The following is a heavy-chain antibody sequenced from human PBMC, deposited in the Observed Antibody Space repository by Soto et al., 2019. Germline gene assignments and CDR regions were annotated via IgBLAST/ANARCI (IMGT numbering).Heavy chain of an antibody. CDR3: ARNLMDYDILTGYYVAYYFDY. CDR2: INPNSGGT. V-gene: IGHV1-2*04. D-gene: IGHD3-9*01. CDR1: GYTFTGYY. J-gene: IGHJ4*02. Sequence: GASVKVSCKASGYTFTGYYMHWVRQAPGQGLEWMGWINPNSGGTNYAQKFQGWVTVTRDTSISTAYMELSRLRSDDTAVYYCARNLMDYDILTGYYVAYYFDYWGQGTLVTSPQ.